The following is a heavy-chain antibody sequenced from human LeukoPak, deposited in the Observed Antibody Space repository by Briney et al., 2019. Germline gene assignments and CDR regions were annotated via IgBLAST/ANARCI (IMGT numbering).Heavy chain of an antibody. CDR1: GFTFSDYW. D-gene: IGHD4-17*01. CDR3: AKEGAYGDYFDY. CDR2: ISEDGTTT. J-gene: IGHJ4*02. Sequence: GGSLTVSCVASGFTFSDYWMHWVRQAPGKGLVWVSCISEDGTTTNYADSVKGRFTISRDNAKNTVYLQLNSLRDEDTAVYYCAKEGAYGDYFDYWGQGTLVTVSS. V-gene: IGHV3-74*01.